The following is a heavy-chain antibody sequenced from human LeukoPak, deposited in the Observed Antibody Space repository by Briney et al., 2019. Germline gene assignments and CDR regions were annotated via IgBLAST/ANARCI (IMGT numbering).Heavy chain of an antibody. D-gene: IGHD6-13*01. CDR2: IHYSGTT. Sequence: PSETLSLTCTVYGGSISRYYWSWIRQPPGKGLEWIGHIHYSGTTNYNPSLKSRVTLSLDTSKNQFSLKLSSVTTADTAVFYCARAQIIAAAAGHFDLWGRGTLVTVSS. J-gene: IGHJ2*01. V-gene: IGHV4-59*01. CDR3: ARAQIIAAAAGHFDL. CDR1: GGSISRYY.